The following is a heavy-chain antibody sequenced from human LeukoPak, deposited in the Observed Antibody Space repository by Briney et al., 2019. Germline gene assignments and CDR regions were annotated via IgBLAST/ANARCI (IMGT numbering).Heavy chain of an antibody. CDR2: ISCRGSSG. Sequence: AGGSLRLFYAASGFTFSSYSMIWVRQASGKGLEGVSAISCRGSSGNYADYVKRRFTITRDNTKITPYLQMHSRRAEDTAVYYCAKAGGSSTRGGNWFDPWGQGTLVTVSS. CDR3: AKAGGSSTRGGNWFDP. CDR1: GFTFSSYS. D-gene: IGHD6-6*01. J-gene: IGHJ5*02. V-gene: IGHV3-23*01.